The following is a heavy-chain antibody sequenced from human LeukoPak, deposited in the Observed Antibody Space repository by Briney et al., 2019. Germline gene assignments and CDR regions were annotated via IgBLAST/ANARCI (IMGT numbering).Heavy chain of an antibody. D-gene: IGHD3-16*01. CDR2: IYFTGST. CDR3: ARLHLSGSCGRLGGHETQWFVP. Sequence: SETLSLTCTVSGGSISSYFWSWIRQPPGKGLEWIGYIYFTGSTNYSPSLKSRVTISLDMSKNQLSLNLTSVTAAETAVYYCARLHLSGSCGRLGGHETQWFVPCDQGTLVTVSS. V-gene: IGHV4-59*01. CDR1: GGSISSYF. J-gene: IGHJ5*01.